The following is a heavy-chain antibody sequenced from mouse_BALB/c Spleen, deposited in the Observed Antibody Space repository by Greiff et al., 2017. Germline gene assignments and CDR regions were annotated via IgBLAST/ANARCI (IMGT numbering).Heavy chain of an antibody. CDR1: GFTFSSYA. Sequence: EVKLEESGGGLVKPGGSLKLSCAASGFTFSSYAMSWVRQTPEKRLEWVASISSGGSTYYPDSVKGRFTISRDNARNILYLQMSSLRSEDTAMYYCARRNYGNLYYFDYWGQGTTLTVSS. CDR2: ISSGGST. J-gene: IGHJ2*01. V-gene: IGHV5-6-5*01. D-gene: IGHD2-1*01. CDR3: ARRNYGNLYYFDY.